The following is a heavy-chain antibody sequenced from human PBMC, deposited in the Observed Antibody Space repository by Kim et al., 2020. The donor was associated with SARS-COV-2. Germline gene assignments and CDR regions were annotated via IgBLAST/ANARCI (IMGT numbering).Heavy chain of an antibody. CDR3: ARDSSGYYPPAYYFDY. J-gene: IGHJ4*02. Sequence: ASVKVSCKASGYTFTSYYMQWVRQAPGQGLEWMGIINPSGGSTSYAQKFQGRVTMTRDTSTSTVYMELSSLRSEDTAVYYCARDSSGYYPPAYYFDYWGQGTLVTVSS. CDR2: INPSGGST. D-gene: IGHD3-22*01. CDR1: GYTFTSYY. V-gene: IGHV1-46*01.